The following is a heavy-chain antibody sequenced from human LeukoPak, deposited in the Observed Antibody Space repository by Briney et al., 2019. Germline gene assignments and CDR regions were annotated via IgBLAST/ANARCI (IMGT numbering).Heavy chain of an antibody. J-gene: IGHJ4*02. Sequence: SETLSLTCTVSGGSIRGSYWSWIRRPPGKGLEWIGYIYYSGSTYYNPSLKSRVTISVDTSKNQFSLKLSSVTAADTAVYYCARFRAAIGENFDYWGQGTLVTVSS. CDR1: GGSIRGSY. CDR2: IYYSGST. D-gene: IGHD2-2*02. V-gene: IGHV4-59*06. CDR3: ARFRAAIGENFDY.